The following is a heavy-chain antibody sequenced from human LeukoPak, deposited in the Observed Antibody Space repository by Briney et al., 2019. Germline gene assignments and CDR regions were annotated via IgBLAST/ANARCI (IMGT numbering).Heavy chain of an antibody. CDR1: GYSISSGYF. Sequence: SETLSLTCTVSGYSISSGYFWGWIRLPPGKGLEWIGSIYESGTTYYNPSLESRVTISVDTSKNQFSLKLSSVTAADTAVYYCARLDSSSRGGRNWFDPWGQGTLVTVSS. J-gene: IGHJ5*02. D-gene: IGHD6-6*01. CDR3: ARLDSSSRGGRNWFDP. V-gene: IGHV4-38-2*02. CDR2: IYESGTT.